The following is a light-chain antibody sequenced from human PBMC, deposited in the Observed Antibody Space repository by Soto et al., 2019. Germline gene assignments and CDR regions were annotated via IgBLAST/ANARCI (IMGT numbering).Light chain of an antibody. Sequence: EIVLTQSPGTLSLSPGERATLSCRASQSVSSSYLAWYQQKPGQAPRLLIYGASSRDTGIPDRFSGSGSGTDFTLTISRLEPEDFAVYYCQQYGSSHLFTFGPGTKVDIK. J-gene: IGKJ3*01. V-gene: IGKV3-20*01. CDR2: GAS. CDR1: QSVSSSY. CDR3: QQYGSSHLFT.